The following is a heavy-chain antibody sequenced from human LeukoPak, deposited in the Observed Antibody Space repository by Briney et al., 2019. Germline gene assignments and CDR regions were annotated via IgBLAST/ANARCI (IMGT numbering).Heavy chain of an antibody. D-gene: IGHD1-7*01. V-gene: IGHV3-48*04. CDR2: ISSSSSTI. CDR3: ARDLVTGTAAFDI. Sequence: GGSLRLSCAASGFTFSSYSMNWVREAPGKGLEWVSYISSSSSTIYYADSVKGRFTISRDNAKNSLYLQMNSLRAEDTAVYYCARDLVTGTAAFDIWGQGTMVTVSS. CDR1: GFTFSSYS. J-gene: IGHJ3*02.